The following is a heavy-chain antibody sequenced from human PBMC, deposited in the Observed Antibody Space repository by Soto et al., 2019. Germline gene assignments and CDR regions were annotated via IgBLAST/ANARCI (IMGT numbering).Heavy chain of an antibody. CDR2: IFYSGNT. V-gene: IGHV4-30-4*01. CDR3: ARASADTATDFDY. Sequence: QVQLQESGPGLVKPSQTLSLTGTVSGGSISSGDYHWCWIRQPPGKGLEWIGSIFYSGNTHYNPALRSRLTISVDTSKYQFSLKLSSVTAADTAVYYCARASADTATDFDYWGQGTPVTVSS. D-gene: IGHD2-15*01. CDR1: GGSISSGDYH. J-gene: IGHJ4*02.